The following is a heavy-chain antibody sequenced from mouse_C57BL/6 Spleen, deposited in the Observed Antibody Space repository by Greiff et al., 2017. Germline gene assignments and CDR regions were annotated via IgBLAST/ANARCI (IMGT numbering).Heavy chain of an antibody. V-gene: IGHV1-64*01. J-gene: IGHJ4*01. CDR1: GYTFTSYW. CDR2: IHPNSGST. CDR3: ARVSVVAKAMDY. D-gene: IGHD1-1*01. Sequence: QVQLQQPGAELVKPGASVKLSCKASGYTFTSYWMHWVKQRPGQGLEWIGMIHPNSGSTNYNEKFKSKATLTVDKSSSTAYMQLSSLTSEDSVVYYCARVSVVAKAMDYWGQGTSVTVSS.